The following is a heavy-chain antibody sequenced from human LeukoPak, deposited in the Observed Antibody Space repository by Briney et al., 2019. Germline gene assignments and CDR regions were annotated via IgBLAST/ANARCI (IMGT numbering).Heavy chain of an antibody. CDR1: GYTLSEYY. J-gene: IGHJ5*02. CDR3: ARGSAMVTAYRGGNWFDP. CDR2: IKPNSGGT. V-gene: IGHV1-2*02. D-gene: IGHD5-18*01. Sequence: ASVKVSCKASGYTLSEYYMHWVRQAPGQGREWRGWIKPNSGGTNYAQKFQGRVTMTRDTSINTAYMELSSLRSDDTAVYYCARGSAMVTAYRGGNWFDPWGQGTLVTVSS.